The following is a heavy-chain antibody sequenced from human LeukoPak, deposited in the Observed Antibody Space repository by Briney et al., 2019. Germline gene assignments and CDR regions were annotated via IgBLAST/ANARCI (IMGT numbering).Heavy chain of an antibody. V-gene: IGHV2-5*01. J-gene: IGHJ4*02. D-gene: IGHD3-22*01. CDR3: AHWQVVTSYFDY. Sequence: SGPTLVNPTQTLTLTCTFSGFSLSTSGVGVGWIRQPPGEALEWLALIYWNDDKRYSPSLKSRLTITKDTSKNQVVLTMTNMDPVDTATYYCAHWQVVTSYFDYWGQGTLVTVSS. CDR2: IYWNDDK. CDR1: GFSLSTSGVG.